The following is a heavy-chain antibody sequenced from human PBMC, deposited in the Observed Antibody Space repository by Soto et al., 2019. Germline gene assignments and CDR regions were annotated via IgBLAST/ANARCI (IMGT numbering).Heavy chain of an antibody. CDR1: GGSISSYY. CDR3: ARVFGDTAMVALDY. J-gene: IGHJ4*02. CDR2: IYYSGST. D-gene: IGHD5-18*01. Sequence: SETLSLTCTVSGGSISSYYWSWIRQPPGKGLEWIGYIYYSGSTNYNPSLKSRVTISVDTSKNQFSLKLSSVTAADTAVYYCARVFGDTAMVALDYWGQGTLVTVSS. V-gene: IGHV4-59*12.